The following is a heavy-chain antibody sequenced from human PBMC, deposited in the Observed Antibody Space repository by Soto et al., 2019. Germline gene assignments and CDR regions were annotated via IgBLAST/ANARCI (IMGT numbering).Heavy chain of an antibody. CDR3: ASSSDYYDSSGYPFDY. CDR1: GGSISSSSYS. CDR2: IYHSGST. V-gene: IGHV4-30-2*01. D-gene: IGHD3-22*01. Sequence: SETLSLTCTVSGGSISSSSYSWSWIRQPPGKGLEWIGYIYHSGSTYYNPSLKSRVTISVDRSKNQFSLKLSSVTAADTAVYYCASSSDYYDSSGYPFDYWGQGTLVTVSS. J-gene: IGHJ4*02.